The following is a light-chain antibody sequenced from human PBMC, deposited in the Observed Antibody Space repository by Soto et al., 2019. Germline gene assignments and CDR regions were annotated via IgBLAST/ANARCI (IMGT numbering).Light chain of an antibody. J-gene: IGKJ1*01. CDR3: QQYYDWLTWT. CDR1: QSVSSN. V-gene: IGKV3D-15*01. Sequence: EMVMTQSPVTLSVSPGDRATLSCRASQSVSSNLAWYQQKPGQSPRLLIYGASTRAAGIPARFSGSGSGTEFTLTISSLQSEDFAVYYCQQYYDWLTWTFGQGTKVEV. CDR2: GAS.